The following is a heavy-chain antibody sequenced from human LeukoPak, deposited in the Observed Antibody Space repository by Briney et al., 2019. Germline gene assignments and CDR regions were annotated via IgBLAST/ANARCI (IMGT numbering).Heavy chain of an antibody. V-gene: IGHV4-34*01. CDR1: GERYCELH. Sequence: PSDTLSLMCGLWGERYCELHWTCMRQPPGKGLEWIGEINHSGSSNYNPSLKRRVTISVDTSKNQFSLNLSSVTAADTAVYYCARSYNRVVLLYYWGQGTLVTVSS. CDR2: INHSGSS. CDR3: ARSYNRVVLLYY. D-gene: IGHD3-10*01. J-gene: IGHJ4*02.